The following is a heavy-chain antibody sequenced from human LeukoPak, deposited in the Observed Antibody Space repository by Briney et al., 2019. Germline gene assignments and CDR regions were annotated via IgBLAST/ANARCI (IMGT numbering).Heavy chain of an antibody. J-gene: IGHJ4*02. V-gene: IGHV3-23*01. CDR3: AKDQFLRYFDRNGYYFDH. CDR2: VRGSGDTK. Sequence: GGSLRLSRAASQFTFSDYSMNWVRQAPGKGLEWVSEVRGSGDTKYYADSVKGRRFTICRDISKNTLYLQMNSVRAEETAVYYCAKDQFLRYFDRNGYYFDHWGQGTLVTVSS. D-gene: IGHD3-9*01. CDR1: QFTFSDYS.